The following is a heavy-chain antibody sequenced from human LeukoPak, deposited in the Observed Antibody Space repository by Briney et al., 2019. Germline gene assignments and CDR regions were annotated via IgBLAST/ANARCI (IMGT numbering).Heavy chain of an antibody. CDR1: GYTFTSYY. J-gene: IGHJ3*02. CDR2: INPSGGST. Sequence: ASVKVSCKASGYTFTSYYMHWVRQAPGQGLEGMGIINPSGGSTSYAQKFQGRVTMTRDMSTSTVYMELSSLRSEDTAVYYCAREPHHEYAFDIWGQGTMVTVSS. CDR3: AREPHHEYAFDI. D-gene: IGHD1-14*01. V-gene: IGHV1-46*01.